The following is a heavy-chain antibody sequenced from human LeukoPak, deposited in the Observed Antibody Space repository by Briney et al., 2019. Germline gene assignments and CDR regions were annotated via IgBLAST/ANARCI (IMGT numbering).Heavy chain of an antibody. V-gene: IGHV4-39*01. CDR2: IYYSGST. D-gene: IGHD6-19*01. CDR1: GGSISSSSDY. CDR3: ARRRYSSGQIDC. J-gene: IGHJ4*02. Sequence: SETLSLTCTVSGGSISSSSDYWGWIRQPPGKGLEWIGSIYYSGSTYYIPSLKSRVTISVDTSKNQFSLKLSSVTAADTAVYYCARRRYSSGQIDCWGQGALVTVSS.